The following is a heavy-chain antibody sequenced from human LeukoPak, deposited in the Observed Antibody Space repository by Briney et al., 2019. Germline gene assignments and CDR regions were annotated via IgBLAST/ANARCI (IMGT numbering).Heavy chain of an antibody. CDR2: IFGSGGSA. D-gene: IGHD2-15*01. J-gene: IGHJ4*02. V-gene: IGHV3-23*01. CDR3: AKTTTGYSSGRYPAWPIDY. Sequence: GGSLRLSCAASGFTFGSYAMYWVRQAPGKGLEWVSGIFGSGGSAHYADSVKGRFTISRDNSKNTAYLQMDSLRAEDTAIYYCAKTTTGYSSGRYPAWPIDYWGQGTLVTVSS. CDR1: GFTFGSYA.